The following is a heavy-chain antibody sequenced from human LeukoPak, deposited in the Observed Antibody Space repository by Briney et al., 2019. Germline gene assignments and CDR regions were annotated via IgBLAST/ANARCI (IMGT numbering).Heavy chain of an antibody. Sequence: ASVKVSCKASGYTFTSYDINWVRQATGQGLEWMGWINPNSGGTNYAQKFQGRVTMTMYTSISTAYMELRRLRSDDPAVYYCASSGSYSFGAFDLWGQGTMVPVSS. CDR1: GYTFTSYD. CDR2: INPNSGGT. D-gene: IGHD1-26*01. J-gene: IGHJ3*01. CDR3: ASSGSYSFGAFDL. V-gene: IGHV1-2*02.